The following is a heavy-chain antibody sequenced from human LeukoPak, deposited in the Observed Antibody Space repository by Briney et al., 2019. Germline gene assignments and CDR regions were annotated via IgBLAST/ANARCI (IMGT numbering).Heavy chain of an antibody. V-gene: IGHV1-18*01. CDR1: GYTFTSYG. CDR2: ISAYNGNT. D-gene: IGHD2-21*02. J-gene: IGHJ4*02. CDR3: ARLVVTNGLLPDY. Sequence: GASVKVSCKASGYTFTSYGISWVRQAPGQGLEWMGWISAYNGNTNYAQKLQGRVTMTTDTSTSTADMELRSLRSDDTAVYYCARLVVTNGLLPDYWGQGTLVTVSS.